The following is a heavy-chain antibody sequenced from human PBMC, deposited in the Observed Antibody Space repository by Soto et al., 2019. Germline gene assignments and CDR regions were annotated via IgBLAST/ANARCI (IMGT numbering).Heavy chain of an antibody. CDR3: AKDPGATPWDIVVVPVVVGQGNDP. CDR2: ISGSGGST. J-gene: IGHJ5*02. D-gene: IGHD2-2*01. Sequence: PGGALRLTCAASCFTFSSYAMSWVRQAPGKGLEWVSAISGSGGSTYYADSVKGRFTISRDNSKNTLYLQMNSLRAEDTAVCYCAKDPGATPWDIVVVPVVVGQGNDPWGQGTLVTVSS. V-gene: IGHV3-23*01. CDR1: CFTFSSYA.